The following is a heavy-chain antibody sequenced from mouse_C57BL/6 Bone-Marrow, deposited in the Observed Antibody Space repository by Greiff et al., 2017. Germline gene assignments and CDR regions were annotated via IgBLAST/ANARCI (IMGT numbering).Heavy chain of an antibody. CDR3: AIEPLWYFDV. CDR1: GYTFTRYW. CDR2: INPSSGYT. Sequence: VQRVESGAELAKPGASVKLSCKASGYTFTRYWMHWVKQRPGQGLEWIGYINPSSGYTKYNQKFKDKATLTADKSSSTAYMQLSSLTYEDSAVYYCAIEPLWYFDVWGTGTTVTVSS. J-gene: IGHJ1*03. V-gene: IGHV1-7*01.